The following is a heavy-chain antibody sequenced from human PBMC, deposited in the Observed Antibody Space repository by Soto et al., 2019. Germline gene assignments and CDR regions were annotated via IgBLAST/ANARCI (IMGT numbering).Heavy chain of an antibody. V-gene: IGHV4-39*01. CDR2: IYYSGST. J-gene: IGHJ4*02. CDR1: GGSISSSSYY. Sequence: QLQLQESGPGLVKPSETLSLTCTVSGGSISSSSYYWGWIRQPPGKGLEWIGSIYYSGSTYYNPSLKSRVTISVDTSKNQFSLKLSSVTAADTAVYYCARSYGSGSYWPDYWGQGTLVTVSS. CDR3: ARSYGSGSYWPDY. D-gene: IGHD3-10*01.